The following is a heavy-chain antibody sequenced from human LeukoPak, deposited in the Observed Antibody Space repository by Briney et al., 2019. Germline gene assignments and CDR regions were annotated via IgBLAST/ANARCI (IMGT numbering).Heavy chain of an antibody. CDR2: TRFDGSNK. CDR1: GFIFSSYG. D-gene: IGHD6-13*01. CDR3: AKSFSGYSSDWYCFDY. V-gene: IGHV3-30*02. Sequence: GGSLRLSCAASGFIFSSYGMHWVRQAPGKGLEWVAFTRFDGSNKYYADSVKGRFTVSRDNSRNTLYLQMNSLRTEDTAVYYCAKSFSGYSSDWYCFDYWGQGTLVTVSS. J-gene: IGHJ4*02.